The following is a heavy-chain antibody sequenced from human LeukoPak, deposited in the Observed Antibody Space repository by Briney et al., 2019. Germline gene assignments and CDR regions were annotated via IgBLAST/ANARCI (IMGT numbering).Heavy chain of an antibody. V-gene: IGHV3-48*04. J-gene: IGHJ4*02. CDR1: GFTFSSYS. Sequence: PGGSLRLSCAASGFTFSSYSMNWVRQAPGKGLEWVSYISSSSSTIHYADSVKGRFTISRDNAKNSLYLQMNSLRAEDTAVYYCASIGQPLDYWGQGTLVTVSS. CDR3: ASIGQPLDY. CDR2: ISSSSSTI.